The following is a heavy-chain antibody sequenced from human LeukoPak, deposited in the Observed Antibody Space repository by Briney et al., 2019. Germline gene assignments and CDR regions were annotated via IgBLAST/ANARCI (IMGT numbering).Heavy chain of an antibody. J-gene: IGHJ4*02. CDR2: INHSGST. D-gene: IGHD6-13*01. CDR3: SARPDY. Sequence: NSSETLSPTCAVYVGSFSAYYWSWIRQPPGKGLQWIGEINHSGSTNCNPSLKSRVTISVDTSKNQFSLNLTSVTAADTAVFSSSARPDYWGQGTLVTVSS. CDR1: VGSFSAYY. V-gene: IGHV4-34*01.